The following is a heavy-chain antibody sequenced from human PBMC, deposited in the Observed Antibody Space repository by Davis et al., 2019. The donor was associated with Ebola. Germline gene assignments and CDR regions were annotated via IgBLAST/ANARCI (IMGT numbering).Heavy chain of an antibody. V-gene: IGHV3-30*18. CDR1: GFTFSSYS. Sequence: GGSLRLSCAASGFTFSSYSMNWVRQAPGKGLEWVAVISYDGSNKYYADSVKGRFTISRDNSKNTLYLQMNSLRAEDTAVYYCAKDVVVVPAAIPGAADYWGQGTLVTVSS. CDR2: ISYDGSNK. D-gene: IGHD2-2*02. CDR3: AKDVVVVPAAIPGAADY. J-gene: IGHJ4*02.